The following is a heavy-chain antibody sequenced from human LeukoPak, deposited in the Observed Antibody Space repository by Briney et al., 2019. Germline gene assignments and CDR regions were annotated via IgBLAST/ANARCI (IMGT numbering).Heavy chain of an antibody. CDR3: AVTWGSTRYYFDY. V-gene: IGHV3-21*01. D-gene: IGHD6-13*01. CDR2: ITSSSSYI. J-gene: IGHJ4*02. Sequence: GGSLRLSCAASGFTFSSYSMNWVRQAPGKGPEWVSSITSSSSYIYYADSVKGRFTISRDNAKNSLYLQMNSLRAEDTAVYYCAVTWGSTRYYFDYWGQGIPVTVSS. CDR1: GFTFSSYS.